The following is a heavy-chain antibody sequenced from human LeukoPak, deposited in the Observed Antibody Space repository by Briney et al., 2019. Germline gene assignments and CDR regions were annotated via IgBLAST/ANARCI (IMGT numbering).Heavy chain of an antibody. CDR1: GYTLTELS. Sequence: ASVKVSCKVSGYTLTELSMHWVRQAPGKGLERMGGFDPEDGETIYAQKFQGRVTMTEDTSTDTAYMELSSLRSEDTAVYYCACCSSTSCYGGYYFDYWGQGTLVTVSS. V-gene: IGHV1-24*01. D-gene: IGHD2-2*01. CDR3: ACCSSTSCYGGYYFDY. CDR2: FDPEDGET. J-gene: IGHJ4*02.